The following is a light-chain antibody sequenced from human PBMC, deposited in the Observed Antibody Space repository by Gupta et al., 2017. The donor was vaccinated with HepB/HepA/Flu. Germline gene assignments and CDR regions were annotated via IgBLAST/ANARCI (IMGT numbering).Light chain of an antibody. J-gene: IGKJ2*01. CDR1: QSLVYSDGNTY. Sequence: DVVLTQSPLSLPVNLGQPASISCRSSQSLVYSDGNTYLNWFHQRPGQSPRRLIYQVSNRDSGVPDRFSGSGSGTDFALRISRVEAEDVGIYYCMQGTYWPGTFGQGTKLEIK. V-gene: IGKV2-30*01. CDR2: QVS. CDR3: MQGTYWPGT.